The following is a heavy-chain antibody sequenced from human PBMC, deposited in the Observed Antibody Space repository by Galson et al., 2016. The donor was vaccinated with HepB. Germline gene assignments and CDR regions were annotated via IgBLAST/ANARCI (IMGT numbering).Heavy chain of an antibody. V-gene: IGHV3-33*01. CDR2: IWYDGSNE. Sequence: SLRLSCAASGFTFGSHGFNWVRQAPGKGLEWVAVIWYDGSNEYYADPVKGRFTISRDNSKNTVYLQMNSLRVEDTAVYYCVRGYDILTGPWGQGTLVTVSS. D-gene: IGHD3-9*01. CDR3: VRGYDILTGP. CDR1: GFTFGSHG. J-gene: IGHJ5*02.